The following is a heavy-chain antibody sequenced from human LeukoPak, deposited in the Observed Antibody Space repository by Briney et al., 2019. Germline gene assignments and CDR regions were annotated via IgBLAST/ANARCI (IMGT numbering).Heavy chain of an antibody. D-gene: IGHD2-15*01. V-gene: IGHV3-7*01. CDR3: AKGWWYWRE. CDR1: GFTFSSYA. CDR2: IKQDGSEK. J-gene: IGHJ4*02. Sequence: GGSLRLSCAASGFTFSSYAMHWVRQAPGKGLEWVANIKQDGSEKYYVGSVEGRFTISRDNAKNSLYLQMNSLRAEDTAVYYCAKGWWYWREWGQGTLVTVSS.